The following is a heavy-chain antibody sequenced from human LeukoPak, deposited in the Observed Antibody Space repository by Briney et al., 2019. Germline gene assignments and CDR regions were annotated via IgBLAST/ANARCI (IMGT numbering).Heavy chain of an antibody. V-gene: IGHV3-7*03. CDR1: GFTFGKYW. D-gene: IGHD3-3*01. CDR3: ARDQYDTWSRRGNFDS. CDR2: IKLDGSEK. Sequence: GGSLRLSCVASGFTFGKYWMSWVRQAPGKGLEWVANIKLDGSEKNYVDSVKGRFTISRDNTKNSLYLQMNSLRAEDAAVFYCARDQYDTWSRRGNFDSWGQGTLVTVSS. J-gene: IGHJ4*02.